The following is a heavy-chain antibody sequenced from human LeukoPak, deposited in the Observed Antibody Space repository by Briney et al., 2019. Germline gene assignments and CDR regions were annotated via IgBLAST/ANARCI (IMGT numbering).Heavy chain of an antibody. V-gene: IGHV4-59*12. CDR3: ARTVGAGPSAIDY. Sequence: SETLSLTCTVSGGSISSYYWSWIRQPPGKGLEWIGYIYYSGSTNYNPSLKSRVTISVDKSKNQFSLKLSSVTAADTAVYYCARTVGAGPSAIDYWGQGTLVTVSS. D-gene: IGHD1-26*01. CDR2: IYYSGST. J-gene: IGHJ4*02. CDR1: GGSISSYY.